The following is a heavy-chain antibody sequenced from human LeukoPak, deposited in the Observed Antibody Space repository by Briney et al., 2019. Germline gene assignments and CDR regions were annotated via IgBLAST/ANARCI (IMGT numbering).Heavy chain of an antibody. CDR3: AIRKPYYFDY. J-gene: IGHJ4*02. V-gene: IGHV3-23*01. D-gene: IGHD1-14*01. Sequence: GGSLTLPCAVSILTLSTFSMRWVRHAPEEGIEWVSSITGSGGGRYSADSVKGRFTISRDNSKNTLYLQMNRLRAVDTAVYYCAIRKPYYFDYWGQGTLVTVSS. CDR1: ILTLSTFS. CDR2: ITGSGGGR.